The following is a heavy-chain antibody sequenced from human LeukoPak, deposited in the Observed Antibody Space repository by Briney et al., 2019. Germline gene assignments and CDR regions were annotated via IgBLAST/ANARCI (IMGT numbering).Heavy chain of an antibody. CDR3: ASYSGSYYGAPLRYDY. D-gene: IGHD1-26*01. V-gene: IGHV1-2*02. Sequence: SVKVSCKASGYTFTSYYMHWVRQAPGQGLEWMGWINPNSGGTNYAQKFQGRVTMTRDTSISTAYMELSRLRSDDTAVYYCASYSGSYYGAPLRYDYWGQGTLVTVSS. J-gene: IGHJ4*02. CDR2: INPNSGGT. CDR1: GYTFTSYY.